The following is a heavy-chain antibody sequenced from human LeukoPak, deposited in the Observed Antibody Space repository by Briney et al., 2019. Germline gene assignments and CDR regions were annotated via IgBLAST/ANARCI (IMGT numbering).Heavy chain of an antibody. Sequence: GGSLRLSCAASGFTFRGYDMYWVRQAPGKGLQWVATISYDGSSKYYEDSVKGRFTISRDNSENTLHLQMNSLRIEDTAVYYCAKDPLGYYFDCWGQGTLVTVSS. CDR1: GFTFRGYD. CDR3: AKDPLGYYFDC. V-gene: IGHV3-30*18. CDR2: ISYDGSSK. J-gene: IGHJ4*02. D-gene: IGHD7-27*01.